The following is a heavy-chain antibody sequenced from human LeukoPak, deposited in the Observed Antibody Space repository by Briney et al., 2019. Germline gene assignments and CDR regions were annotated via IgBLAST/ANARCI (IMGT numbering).Heavy chain of an antibody. CDR2: INHGGNT. D-gene: IGHD3-16*01. V-gene: IGHV4-34*01. Sequence: TSETLSLTCALYGESFSGYFGSWIRQTPGKGLEWIGEINHGGNTRYNPSLKSRVAISIDTSANQFSLNLNSVTAADTAVYYCARLAVMEVIDFDIWGQGTLVTVSS. J-gene: IGHJ3*02. CDR3: ARLAVMEVIDFDI. CDR1: GESFSGYF.